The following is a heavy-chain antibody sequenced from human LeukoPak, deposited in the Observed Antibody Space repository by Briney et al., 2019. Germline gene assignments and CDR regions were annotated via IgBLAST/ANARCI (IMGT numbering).Heavy chain of an antibody. CDR3: ATHSGSYGYYYYYYMDV. Sequence: SETLSLTCTVSGGSISSYYWSWIRQPAGKGLEWIGYIYYSGSTNYNPSLKSRVTISVDTSKNQFSLKLSSVTAADTAVYYCATHSGSYGYYYYYYMDVWGKGTTVTVSS. D-gene: IGHD1-26*01. J-gene: IGHJ6*03. CDR1: GGSISSYY. CDR2: IYYSGST. V-gene: IGHV4-59*01.